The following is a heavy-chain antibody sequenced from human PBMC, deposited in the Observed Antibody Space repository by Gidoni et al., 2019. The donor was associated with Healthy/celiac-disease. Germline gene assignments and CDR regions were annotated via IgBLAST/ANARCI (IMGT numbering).Heavy chain of an antibody. CDR2: INHSGST. CDR3: ARERGTMVRTPKVLNSYYYYYMAV. D-gene: IGHD3-10*01. CDR1: GGSFSGYY. J-gene: IGHJ6*03. V-gene: IGHV4-34*01. Sequence: QVQLQQWGAGRWKPSETLSLTCAVYGGSFSGYYWSWIRQPPGKGLVWIGEINHSGSTNYNPSLKLRVTISVDTSKNQFSLKLSSVTASDTAVYYCARERGTMVRTPKVLNSYYYYYMAVWGKGTTVTVSS.